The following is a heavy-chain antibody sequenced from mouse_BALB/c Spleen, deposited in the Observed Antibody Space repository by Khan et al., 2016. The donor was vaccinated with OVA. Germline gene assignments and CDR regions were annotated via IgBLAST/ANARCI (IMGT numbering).Heavy chain of an antibody. V-gene: IGHV1-7*01. Sequence: VKLLESGAELAKPGASVKMSCKASGYTFTSYWMNRVKQRPGQGLEWIGYINPSTGYTEYNQKFKDKATLTADKSSSTAYMQLSSLTSEDSAVYYCARRGLRWDFDYWGQGTTLTVSS. D-gene: IGHD1-1*01. CDR3: ARRGLRWDFDY. CDR1: GYTFTSYW. CDR2: INPSTGYT. J-gene: IGHJ2*01.